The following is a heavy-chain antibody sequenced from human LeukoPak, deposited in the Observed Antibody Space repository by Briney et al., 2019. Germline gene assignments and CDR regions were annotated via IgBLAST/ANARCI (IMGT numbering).Heavy chain of an antibody. Sequence: TGGSLRLSCAASGFTFSSCAMSWVRQAPGKGLEWVSTITGGGGTTYYADSVKGRFTISRDTSKNTLFLQMNSLRAEDTAVYYCARMREYSGNSYPNFDYWGRGTLVTVSS. CDR1: GFTFSSCA. CDR2: ITGGGGTT. CDR3: ARMREYSGNSYPNFDY. D-gene: IGHD1-26*01. V-gene: IGHV3-23*01. J-gene: IGHJ4*02.